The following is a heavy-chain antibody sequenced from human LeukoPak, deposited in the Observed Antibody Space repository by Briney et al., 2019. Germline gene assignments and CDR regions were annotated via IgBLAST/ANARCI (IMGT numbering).Heavy chain of an antibody. Sequence: GASVKVSCKASGGTFSSYATSWVRQAPGQGLEWMGGIIPIFGTANYAQKFQGRVTITADESTSTAYMELSSLRSEDTAVYYCARDRQLYYYDSSGYAFDYWGQGTLVTVSS. CDR2: IIPIFGTA. CDR1: GGTFSSYA. V-gene: IGHV1-69*13. J-gene: IGHJ4*02. CDR3: ARDRQLYYYDSSGYAFDY. D-gene: IGHD3-22*01.